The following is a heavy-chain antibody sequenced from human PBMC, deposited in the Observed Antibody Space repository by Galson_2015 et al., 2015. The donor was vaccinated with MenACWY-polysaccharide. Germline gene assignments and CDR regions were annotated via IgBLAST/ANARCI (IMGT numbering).Heavy chain of an antibody. Sequence: SLRLSCAASGFTFSTSWMTWVRQAPGKGPEWVANIKEDGSEKYYVDSVKGRFTISRDSAKNSQFLQMNSLRVEDTAVYYCARLNSGRSLGDAFDIWGQGTMVIVSS. D-gene: IGHD1-26*01. CDR2: IKEDGSEK. CDR3: ARLNSGRSLGDAFDI. CDR1: GFTFSTSW. V-gene: IGHV3-7*01. J-gene: IGHJ3*02.